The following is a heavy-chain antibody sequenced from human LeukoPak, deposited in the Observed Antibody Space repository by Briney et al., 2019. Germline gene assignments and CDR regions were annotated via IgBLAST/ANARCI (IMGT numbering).Heavy chain of an antibody. CDR3: ARGGGGYSY. CDR2: IYYSGST. V-gene: IGHV4-39*07. D-gene: IGHD3-22*01. J-gene: IGHJ4*02. Sequence: SETLSLTCTVSGGSISSSSYYWGWIRQPPGKGLEWIGSIYYSGSTYYNPSLKSRVTISVDTSKNQFSLKLSSVTAADTAVYYCARGGGGYSYWGQGTLVTVSS. CDR1: GGSISSSSYY.